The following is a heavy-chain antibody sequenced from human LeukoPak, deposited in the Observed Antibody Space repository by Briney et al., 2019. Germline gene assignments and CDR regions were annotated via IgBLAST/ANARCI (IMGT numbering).Heavy chain of an antibody. J-gene: IGHJ4*02. V-gene: IGHV1-18*01. CDR3: ARDVSGPVETNFDY. CDR2: ISAYNGNT. D-gene: IGHD1-7*01. Sequence: GASVKVSCKASGYTFTSYGISWVRQAPGQGLEWMGWISAYNGNTNYAQKLQGRVTMTTDTSTSTAYKELRSLRSDDTAVYYCARDVSGPVETNFDYWGQGTLVTVSS. CDR1: GYTFTSYG.